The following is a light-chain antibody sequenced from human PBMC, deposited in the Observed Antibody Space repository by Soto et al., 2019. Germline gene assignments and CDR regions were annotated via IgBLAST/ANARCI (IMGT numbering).Light chain of an antibody. Sequence: DIQMTQSPSTLSASVGDRVTITCRASQTIDSLLSWYQQRPGKPPKLLIYRASTLASGVPSRFSGSGSGTEFTLTINSLQPDDFATYYCQQYHIYSGTFGQGTKVDIK. V-gene: IGKV1-5*03. CDR3: QQYHIYSGT. CDR1: QTIDSL. J-gene: IGKJ1*01. CDR2: RAS.